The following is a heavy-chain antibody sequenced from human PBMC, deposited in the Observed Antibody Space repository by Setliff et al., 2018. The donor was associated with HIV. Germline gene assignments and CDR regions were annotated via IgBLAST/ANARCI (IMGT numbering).Heavy chain of an antibody. J-gene: IGHJ3*02. V-gene: IGHV1-46*01. CDR2: INPSGGSA. CDR1: GYTFTRNQ. D-gene: IGHD3-10*01. CDR3: ARAPKRVYYYGSATYLHDAFDI. Sequence: ASVKVSCKASGYTFTRNQIHWVRQAPGQGLEWMGIINPSGGSAAYAEKFRGRVTMTSDTSTNTVYMELRSLRSDDTAVYYCARAPKRVYYYGSATYLHDAFDIWGQGTMVTVSS.